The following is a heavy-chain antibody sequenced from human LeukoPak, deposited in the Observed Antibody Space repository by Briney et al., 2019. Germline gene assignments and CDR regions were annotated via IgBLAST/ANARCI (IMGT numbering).Heavy chain of an antibody. V-gene: IGHV1-46*01. J-gene: IGHJ6*02. Sequence: ASVKVPCKASGYTFTSYYMHWVRQAPGQGLEWMGIINPSGGSTSYAQKFQGRVTMTRDTSTSTVYMELSSLRSEDTAVYYCARDSKIIGGYCSGGSCYSPLYYYGMDVWGQGTTVTVSS. CDR2: INPSGGST. D-gene: IGHD2-15*01. CDR3: ARDSKIIGGYCSGGSCYSPLYYYGMDV. CDR1: GYTFTSYY.